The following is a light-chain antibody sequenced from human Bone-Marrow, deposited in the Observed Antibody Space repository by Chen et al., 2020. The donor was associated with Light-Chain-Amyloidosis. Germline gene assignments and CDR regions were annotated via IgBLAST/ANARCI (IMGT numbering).Light chain of an antibody. CDR1: SSDVGGYNY. V-gene: IGLV2-14*01. CDR2: DVS. CDR3: SSYTSSSTLVV. J-gene: IGLJ2*01. Sequence: SARTQPASVSGCPGQSITSSCTGTSSDVGGYNYVSWYQQHPGKAPKLMIYDVSNRPSGVSNRFSGSKSGNTASLTISGLQAEDEADYYCSSYTSSSTLVVFGGGTKLTVL.